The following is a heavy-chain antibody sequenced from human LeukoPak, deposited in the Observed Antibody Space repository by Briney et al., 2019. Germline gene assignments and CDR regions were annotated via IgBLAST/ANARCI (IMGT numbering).Heavy chain of an antibody. CDR1: GYTLTELS. V-gene: IGHV1-24*01. Sequence: GASVKVSCKVSGYTLTELSMHWVRQAPGKGLEWMGGFDPEDGETIYAQKFQGRVTMTEDTSTDTAYMELSSLGSEDTAVYYCATDRSWELRANYYGMDVWGQGTTVTVSS. D-gene: IGHD1-26*01. CDR3: ATDRSWELRANYYGMDV. J-gene: IGHJ6*02. CDR2: FDPEDGET.